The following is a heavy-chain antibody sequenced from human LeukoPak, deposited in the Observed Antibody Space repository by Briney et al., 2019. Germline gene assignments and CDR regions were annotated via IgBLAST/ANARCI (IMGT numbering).Heavy chain of an antibody. CDR3: VRDLGPRGIISPQGY. CDR2: INPKTGGI. V-gene: IGHV1-2*02. J-gene: IGHJ4*02. D-gene: IGHD5-24*01. Sequence: ASVKVSCKTSGYTFSDFYIHWVRQAPGQGLEWMGWINPKTGGITYSQKFKGRVTMTRDTSLNTAHMEVTGLTFGDTAVYYCVRDLGPRGIISPQGYWGQGTLVTVSS. CDR1: GYTFSDFY.